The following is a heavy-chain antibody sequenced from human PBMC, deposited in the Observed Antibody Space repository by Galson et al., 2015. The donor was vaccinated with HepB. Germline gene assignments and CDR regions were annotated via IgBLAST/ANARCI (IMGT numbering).Heavy chain of an antibody. J-gene: IGHJ4*02. Sequence: SLRLSCAASGFTVSSNYMSWVRQAPGKGLEWVSVIYSGGSTYYADSVKGRFTISGDNSKNTLYLQMNSLRAEDTAVYYCARGNEMTVAEAPHWGQGTLVTVSS. CDR2: IYSGGST. CDR3: ARGNEMTVAEAPH. D-gene: IGHD1-1*01. V-gene: IGHV3-66*01. CDR1: GFTVSSNY.